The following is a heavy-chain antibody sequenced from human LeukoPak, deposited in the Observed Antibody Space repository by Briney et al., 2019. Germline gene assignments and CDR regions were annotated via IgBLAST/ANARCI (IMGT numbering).Heavy chain of an antibody. V-gene: IGHV1-2*02. CDR2: INPNSGGT. J-gene: IGHJ4*02. D-gene: IGHD7-27*01. CDR1: GYTFTGYY. CDR3: ATNWGSRALPDY. Sequence: GVSVKVSCKASGYTFTGYYMHWVRQAPGQGLEWMGWINPNSGGTNYAQKFQGRVTMTRDTSISTAYMELSRLRSDDTAVYYCATNWGSRALPDYWGQGTLVTVSS.